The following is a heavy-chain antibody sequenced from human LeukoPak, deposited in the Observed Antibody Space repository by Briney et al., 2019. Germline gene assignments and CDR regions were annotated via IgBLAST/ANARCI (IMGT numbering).Heavy chain of an antibody. V-gene: IGHV4-39*01. CDR1: GGSISSSTYY. D-gene: IGHD5-18*01. Sequence: SETLSLTCTVSGGSISSSTYYWVWLRQPQGKGLEGIVTIYYSGSTFSHPSRKSRLTIHVDTSKNQISLKLSSVAAGDTATYYCATHYQKGYSYGYIDYWGQGTLVTVSS. CDR3: ATHYQKGYSYGYIDY. CDR2: IYYSGST. J-gene: IGHJ4*02.